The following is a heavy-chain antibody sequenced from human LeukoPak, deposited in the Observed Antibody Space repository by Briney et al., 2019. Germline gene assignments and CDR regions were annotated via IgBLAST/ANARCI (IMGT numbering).Heavy chain of an antibody. CDR1: GFTFSSYS. CDR3: AREGYYYGSGSSYYYYGMDV. CDR2: ISSSSSYI. D-gene: IGHD3-10*01. Sequence: PGGSLRLSCAASGFTFSSYSMNWVRQAPGKGLEWVSSISSSSSYIYYADSVKGRFTISRDNAKNSLYLQTNSLRAEDTAVYYCAREGYYYGSGSSYYYYGMDVWGQGTTVTVSS. V-gene: IGHV3-21*01. J-gene: IGHJ6*02.